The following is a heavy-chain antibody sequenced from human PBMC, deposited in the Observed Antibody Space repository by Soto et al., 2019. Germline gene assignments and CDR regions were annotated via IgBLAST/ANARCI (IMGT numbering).Heavy chain of an antibody. CDR2: ISSSGSTI. V-gene: IGHV3-11*01. D-gene: IGHD3-10*01. CDR1: GFTFSDYH. CDR3: ARERPSIGSVFDAFDI. Sequence: GGSLRLSCAASGFTFSDYHMSWIRQAPGKGLEWVSYISSSGSTIYYADSVKVRFTISRDNDKNSLYLQMTSLRAEDTAANYCARERPSIGSVFDAFDIWGQGTMVTVSS. J-gene: IGHJ3*02.